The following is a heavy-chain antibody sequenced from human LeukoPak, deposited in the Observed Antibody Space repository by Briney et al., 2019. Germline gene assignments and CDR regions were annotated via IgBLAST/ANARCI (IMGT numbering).Heavy chain of an antibody. D-gene: IGHD2-15*01. Sequence: SETLSLTCTVSGGSISNNGDYCGWLRQPPGKGLEWIGNVLYSGTAFYNPSLKSRVTISVDTSNNQFSLKMPSVTAADTAVYYCARHRYCSGGSCHLLDYWGQGTLVTVSS. J-gene: IGHJ4*02. CDR2: VLYSGTA. CDR3: ARHRYCSGGSCHLLDY. V-gene: IGHV4-39*01. CDR1: GGSISNNGDY.